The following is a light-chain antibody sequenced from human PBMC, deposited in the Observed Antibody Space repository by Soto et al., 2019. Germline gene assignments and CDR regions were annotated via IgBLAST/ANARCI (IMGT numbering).Light chain of an antibody. Sequence: DIVMTQSPLSLPVTPGEPASISCRSSQSLLHSNGYNYLDWYLQKPGQSPQVLIYLGSHRASGVPDRFSGSGSGTDFTLRISRVEAEDVGVYYCMQALHSTWTFGQGTNMEI. CDR2: LGS. V-gene: IGKV2-28*01. J-gene: IGKJ1*01. CDR1: QSLLHSNGYNY. CDR3: MQALHSTWT.